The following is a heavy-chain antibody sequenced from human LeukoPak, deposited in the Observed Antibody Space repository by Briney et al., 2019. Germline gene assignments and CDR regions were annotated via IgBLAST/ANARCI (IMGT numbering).Heavy chain of an antibody. CDR3: ARDRRGRYFDWLPIYFDY. CDR2: INPNSGGT. CDR1: GYTFTGYY. V-gene: IGHV1-2*02. Sequence: ASVKVSCKASGYTFTGYYMHWVRQAPGQGLEWMGWINPNSGGTNYAQKFQGRVTMTRDTSISTAYMELSRLRSDDTAVYCCARDRRGRYFDWLPIYFDYWGQGTLVTVSS. D-gene: IGHD3-9*01. J-gene: IGHJ4*02.